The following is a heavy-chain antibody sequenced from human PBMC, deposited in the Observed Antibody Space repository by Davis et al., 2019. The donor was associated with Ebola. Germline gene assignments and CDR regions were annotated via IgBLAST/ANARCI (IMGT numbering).Heavy chain of an antibody. CDR3: VGYGSGSSLDY. V-gene: IGHV5-10-1*01. J-gene: IGHJ4*02. CDR2: IDPSDSYT. D-gene: IGHD3-10*01. Sequence: GESLKISCKGSGYSFTSYWISWVRQMPGKGLEWMGRIDPSDSYTNYSPSFQGHVTISADKSISTAYLQWSSLKASDTAMYYCVGYGSGSSLDYWGQGTLVTVSS. CDR1: GYSFTSYW.